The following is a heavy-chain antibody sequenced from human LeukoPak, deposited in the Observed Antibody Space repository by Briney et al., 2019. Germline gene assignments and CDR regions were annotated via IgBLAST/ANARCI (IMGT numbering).Heavy chain of an antibody. CDR3: AKGQRQWLSPFDY. D-gene: IGHD6-19*01. CDR1: GFTFSSYA. J-gene: IGHJ4*02. Sequence: GRSLRLSCAASGFTFSSYAMSWVRQAPGKGLEWVSAISGSGGSTYYADSVKGRFTISRDNSKNTLYLQMNSLRAEDTAVYYCAKGQRQWLSPFDYWGQGTLVTVSS. V-gene: IGHV3-23*01. CDR2: ISGSGGST.